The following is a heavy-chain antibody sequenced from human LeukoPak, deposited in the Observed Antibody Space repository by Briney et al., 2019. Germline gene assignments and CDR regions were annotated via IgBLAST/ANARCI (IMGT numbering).Heavy chain of an antibody. Sequence: PSEILSLTCTVSGGSVNSYYWSWIRQPAGKGLEWIGRIYASGTTKYNPSLKSRVDMSVDTSKSQFSLKLSSVTAADTAVYFCAREMKGNNDFLTGHYHSYHHGMDVWGQGTMVIVSS. J-gene: IGHJ6*02. CDR2: IYASGTT. CDR1: GGSVNSYY. CDR3: AREMKGNNDFLTGHYHSYHHGMDV. V-gene: IGHV4-4*07. D-gene: IGHD3-9*01.